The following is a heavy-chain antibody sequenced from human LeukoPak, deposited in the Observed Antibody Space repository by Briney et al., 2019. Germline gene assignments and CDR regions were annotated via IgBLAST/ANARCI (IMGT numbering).Heavy chain of an antibody. V-gene: IGHV1-2*02. CDR3: ARGGGLALAGTRFDF. D-gene: IGHD6-13*01. CDR2: INPNNGGT. J-gene: IGHJ4*02. CDR1: GYTFTDYY. Sequence: ASVKVSCKASGYTFTDYYMHWVRQAPGQGLEWMGWINPNNGGTTYAQKFQARVTMARDTSITTVHMELSSLRSGDTAVYYCARGGGLALAGTRFDFWGRGTLVTVSS.